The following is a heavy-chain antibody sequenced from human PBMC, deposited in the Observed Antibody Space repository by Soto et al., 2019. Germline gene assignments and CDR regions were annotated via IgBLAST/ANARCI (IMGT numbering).Heavy chain of an antibody. V-gene: IGHV1-18*01. D-gene: IGHD3-9*01. Sequence: QVQLVQSGAEVKKPGASVKVSCKASGYTFTSYGISWVRQAPGQGLEWMGWISAYNGNTNYAQKLQGRVTMTTDTSTSTAYMELRSLRSDETAVYYCARDLRTYYDILTGYPTHDAFDIWGQGTMVTVSS. CDR3: ARDLRTYYDILTGYPTHDAFDI. J-gene: IGHJ3*02. CDR2: ISAYNGNT. CDR1: GYTFTSYG.